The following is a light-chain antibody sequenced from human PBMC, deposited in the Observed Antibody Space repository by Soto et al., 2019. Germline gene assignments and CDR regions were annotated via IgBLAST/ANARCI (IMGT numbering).Light chain of an antibody. CDR3: HQYGSSPPLT. Sequence: EIVLTQSPGTLSLSPGERATLSCRASQSVSSSYLAWSQQKPGQAPRLLIYETSNRATGIPDRFSGSGSGTDFTLTITRLEPEDFAVYYCHQYGSSPPLTFGQGTKVDIK. V-gene: IGKV3-20*01. CDR1: QSVSSSY. J-gene: IGKJ1*01. CDR2: ETS.